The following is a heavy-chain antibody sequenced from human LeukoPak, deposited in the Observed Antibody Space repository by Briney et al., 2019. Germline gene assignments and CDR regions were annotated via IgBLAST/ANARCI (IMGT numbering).Heavy chain of an antibody. J-gene: IGHJ5*01. Sequence: SETLSLTCTVSGGSISSGSYYWSWIRRPAGKGLEWIGRIYTSGSTNYNPSLKSRVTISVDTAKNQFSLNVTSVTAADTAVYYCARELYSGYDSWGQGTLVTVSA. V-gene: IGHV4-61*02. CDR2: IYTSGST. CDR1: GGSISSGSYY. D-gene: IGHD5-12*01. CDR3: ARELYSGYDS.